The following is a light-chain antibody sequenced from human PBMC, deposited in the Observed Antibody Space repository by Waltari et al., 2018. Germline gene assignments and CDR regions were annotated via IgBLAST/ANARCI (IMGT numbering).Light chain of an antibody. Sequence: QSVLTQPPSASGTPGQRVTISCSGSRSNTGNKYVDWYQQLPGTAPKLLIYRNNQRPSGVPDRFSGSKSGTSASRAISGLRSEDEADYYCAVWDDSLSGRVFGGGTKVTVL. CDR3: AVWDDSLSGRV. V-gene: IGLV1-47*01. CDR2: RNN. J-gene: IGLJ3*02. CDR1: RSNTGNKY.